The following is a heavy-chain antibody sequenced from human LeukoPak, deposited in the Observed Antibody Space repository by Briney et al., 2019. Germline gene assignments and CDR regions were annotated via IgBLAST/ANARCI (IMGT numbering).Heavy chain of an antibody. Sequence: ASVKVSCRASGYTFTSYGISWVRQAPGQGLEWMGWISAYNGNTNYAQKLQGRVTMTTDTSTSTAYMELRSLRSDDTAVYYCARVRGFSGYDLFDQWGQGTLVTVSS. CDR2: ISAYNGNT. D-gene: IGHD5-12*01. V-gene: IGHV1-18*01. J-gene: IGHJ4*02. CDR1: GYTFTSYG. CDR3: ARVRGFSGYDLFDQ.